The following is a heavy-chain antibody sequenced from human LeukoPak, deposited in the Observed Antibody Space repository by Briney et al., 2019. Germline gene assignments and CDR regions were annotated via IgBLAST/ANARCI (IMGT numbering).Heavy chain of an antibody. V-gene: IGHV1-69*04. J-gene: IGHJ4*02. Sequence: GASVKVSCKASGGTFSSYAISWVRQAPGQGLEWMRRIIPILGIANYAQKFQGRVTITADKSTSTAYMELSSLRSEDTAVYYCARSYYDSSGYSDYWGQGTLVTVSS. D-gene: IGHD3-22*01. CDR2: IIPILGIA. CDR1: GGTFSSYA. CDR3: ARSYYDSSGYSDY.